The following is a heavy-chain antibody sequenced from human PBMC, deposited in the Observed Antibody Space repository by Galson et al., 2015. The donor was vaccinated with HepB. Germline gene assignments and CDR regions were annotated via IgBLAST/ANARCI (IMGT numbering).Heavy chain of an antibody. CDR3: ARVPSSIAAAVY. CDR2: IIPILGIA. Sequence: SVKVSCKASGGPFSSYDISWVRQAPGQGLEWMGRIIPILGIANYAQKFQGGVTITADKSTSTAYMELRGLRSDDTAVYYCARVPSSIAAAVYCGQGTLVTVSS. D-gene: IGHD6-13*01. J-gene: IGHJ4*02. CDR1: GGPFSSYD. V-gene: IGHV1-69*04.